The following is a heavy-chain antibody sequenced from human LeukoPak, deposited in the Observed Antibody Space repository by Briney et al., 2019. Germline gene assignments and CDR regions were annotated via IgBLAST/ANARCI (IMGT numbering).Heavy chain of an antibody. V-gene: IGHV4-31*03. CDR3: ARANSRLWFGELFHDAFDI. J-gene: IGHJ3*02. CDR1: GGSISSSSYY. CDR2: IYYSGST. Sequence: SETLSLTCTVSGGSISSSSYYWGWIRQHPGKGLEWTGYIYYSGSTYYNPSLKSRVTISVDTSKNQFSLKLSSVTAADTAVYYCARANSRLWFGELFHDAFDIWGQGTMVTVSS. D-gene: IGHD3-10*01.